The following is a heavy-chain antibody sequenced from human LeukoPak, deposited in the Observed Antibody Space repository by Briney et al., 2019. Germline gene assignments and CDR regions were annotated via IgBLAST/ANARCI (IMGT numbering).Heavy chain of an antibody. J-gene: IGHJ4*02. CDR1: GFTFSDYS. CDR3: ARDLQFNY. V-gene: IGHV3-48*01. Sequence: GGSLRLSCVGSGFTFSDYSMTWFRQAPGEGLEWVSYISSSSNTIYYADSVKGRFTISRDNPKNSLYLQMNSLRAEDTAVYYCARDLQFNYWGQGTLVTVSS. CDR2: ISSSSNTI. D-gene: IGHD1-1*01.